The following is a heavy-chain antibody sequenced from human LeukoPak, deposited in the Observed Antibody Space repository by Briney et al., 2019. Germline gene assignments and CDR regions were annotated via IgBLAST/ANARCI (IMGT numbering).Heavy chain of an antibody. CDR3: ARGEYNYYDSSAYYYYFDC. V-gene: IGHV3-48*01. CDR1: GFTFSSYS. Sequence: GGSLSLSFEASGFTFSSYSMNWFRRAPGKGLEWVYHISSSSSTIYYADSVKGRFTISRDNAKNSLYLQMNSLRAEDTAVYYCARGEYNYYDSSAYYYYFDCWGQGTLVTVSS. D-gene: IGHD3-22*01. J-gene: IGHJ4*02. CDR2: ISSSSSTI.